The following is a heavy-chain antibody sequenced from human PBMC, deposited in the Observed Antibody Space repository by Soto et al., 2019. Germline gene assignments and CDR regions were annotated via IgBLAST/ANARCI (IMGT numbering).Heavy chain of an antibody. CDR1: GGSISSGDYY. D-gene: IGHD2-2*01. CDR2: IYYSGST. V-gene: IGHV4-30-4*01. J-gene: IGHJ4*02. Sequence: PSETVSLTCTVSGGSISSGDYYWSWIRQPPGKGLEWIGYIYYSGSTYYNPSLKSRVTISVDTSKNQFSLKLSSVTAADTAVYYCARDSGCSRTSCNGLHYCGQAPLVSV. CDR3: ARDSGCSRTSCNGLHY.